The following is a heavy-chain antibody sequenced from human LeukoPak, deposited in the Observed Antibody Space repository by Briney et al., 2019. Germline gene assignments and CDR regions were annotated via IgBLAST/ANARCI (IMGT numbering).Heavy chain of an antibody. CDR3: ARGYYDILTGPTADAFHI. CDR1: GGSISSYY. D-gene: IGHD3-9*01. CDR2: IYYSGST. Sequence: SETLSLTCTVSGGSISSYYWSWIRQPPGKGLEWIGYIYYSGSTNYNPSLKSRVTISVDTSKNQFSLKLSSVTAADTAVYYCARGYYDILTGPTADAFHIWGQGTMVTVSS. J-gene: IGHJ3*02. V-gene: IGHV4-59*01.